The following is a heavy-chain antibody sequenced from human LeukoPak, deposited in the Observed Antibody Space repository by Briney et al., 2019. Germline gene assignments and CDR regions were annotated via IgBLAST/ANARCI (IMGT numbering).Heavy chain of an antibody. V-gene: IGHV5-51*01. J-gene: IGHJ3*02. D-gene: IGHD3-9*01. CDR2: IFPGHSST. CDR3: SVLDILTGYYKGPGDAFDI. CDR1: GFAFTSYW. Sequence: GESLQISCKGYGFAFTSYWIAWVRTMPGKGLGWMGVIFPGHSSTRYSPSFQGQVTISADKSISTAYLQWISLKASDTGMYYCSVLDILTGYYKGPGDAFDIWGQETMVTVSS.